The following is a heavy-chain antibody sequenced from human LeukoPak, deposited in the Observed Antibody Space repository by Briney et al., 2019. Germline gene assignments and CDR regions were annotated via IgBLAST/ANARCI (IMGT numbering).Heavy chain of an antibody. D-gene: IGHD6-13*01. J-gene: IGHJ4*02. CDR3: ARDRHNSWYYY. CDR1: RGSFSGYY. CDR2: INHSGST. V-gene: IGHV4-34*01. Sequence: PSETLSLTCAVYRGSFSGYYYSWIRQPPGKGLEWIGEINHSGSTNYNPSLKSRVTMSVDTSQSQLSLRLTSVTAADTAVYYCARDRHNSWYYYWGQGTLVIVSS.